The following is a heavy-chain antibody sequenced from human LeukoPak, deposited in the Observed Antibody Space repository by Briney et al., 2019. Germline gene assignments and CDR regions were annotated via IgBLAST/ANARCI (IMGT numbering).Heavy chain of an antibody. V-gene: IGHV1-69*05. CDR3: ARGSKLVHYAFDI. CDR1: GGTFSSYA. Sequence: GASVKVSCKASGGTFSSYAISWVRQAPGQGLEWMGGIIPIFGTANYAQKFQGRVTITTDESTSTAYMELSSLRSEDTAVYYCARGSKLVHYAFDIWGQGTMVTVSS. J-gene: IGHJ3*02. D-gene: IGHD6-13*01. CDR2: IIPIFGTA.